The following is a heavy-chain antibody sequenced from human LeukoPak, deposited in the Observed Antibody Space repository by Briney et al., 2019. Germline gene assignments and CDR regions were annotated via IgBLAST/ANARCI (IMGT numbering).Heavy chain of an antibody. J-gene: IGHJ4*02. Sequence: GGSLRLSCTASGFTFGDYAVSWFRQAPGKGLEWVSFIRSKAYGGTIEYAASVKGRFTISRDDSKSIAYLQMNSLKTEDTAVYYCTRGRQQPDYWGQGTLVTVSS. D-gene: IGHD6-13*01. CDR1: GFTFGDYA. CDR2: IRSKAYGGTI. CDR3: TRGRQQPDY. V-gene: IGHV3-49*03.